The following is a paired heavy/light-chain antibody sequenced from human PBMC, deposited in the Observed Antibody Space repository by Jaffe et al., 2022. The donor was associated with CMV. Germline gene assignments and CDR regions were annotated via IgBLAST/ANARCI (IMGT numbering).Light chain of an antibody. CDR2: ENN. CDR3: GTWDSSLGVV. Sequence: QSVLTQPPSVSAAPGQKVTISCSGSSSNIGNNYVSWYQQLPGTAPKLLIYENNKRPSGIPDRFSGSKSGTSATLGITGLQTGDEADYYCGTWDSSLGVVFGGGTKLTVL. J-gene: IGLJ2*01. CDR1: SSNIGNNY. V-gene: IGLV1-51*02.
Heavy chain of an antibody. J-gene: IGHJ6*03. CDR3: ARDGGRLIPMSYYYYMDV. V-gene: IGHV1-46*01. CDR2: INPSGGST. D-gene: IGHD2-8*01. Sequence: QVQLVQSGAEVKKPGASVKVSCKASGYTFTSYYMHWVRQAPGQGLEWMGIINPSGGSTSYAQKFQGRVTMTRDTSTSTVYMELSSLRSEDTAVYYCARDGGRLIPMSYYYYMDVWGKGTTVTVSS. CDR1: GYTFTSYY.